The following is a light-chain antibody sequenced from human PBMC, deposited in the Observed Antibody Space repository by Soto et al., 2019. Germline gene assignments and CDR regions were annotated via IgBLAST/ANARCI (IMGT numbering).Light chain of an antibody. CDR3: LQPGSILHT. CDR1: QTLSSSF. V-gene: IGKV3-20*01. J-gene: IGKJ2*01. CDR2: SAS. Sequence: DILLTQSPSTLSSSPGERATLTCRASQTLSSSFFSWYQQQPGQAPRLLIYSASSMAPGIPDRISGSGSGTHFTLTIIRMEPEDFVVYFCLQPGSILHTFGQGTMLEIK.